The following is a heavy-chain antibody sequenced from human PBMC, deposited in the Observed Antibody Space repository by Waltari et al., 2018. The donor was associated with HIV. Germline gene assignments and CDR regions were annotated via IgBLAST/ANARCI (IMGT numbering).Heavy chain of an antibody. CDR3: AKSQGSGTYYYGMDV. J-gene: IGHJ6*02. Sequence: EVQLLESGGGLVQPGGSLRLSCAASGFTFSSYAMSWVRQAPGKGVEVVAAISGSGSSRYYSDSVKGRFTISRDNSKNTLYLQMNSLRAEDTAVYYCAKSQGSGTYYYGMDVWGQGTTVTVSS. CDR1: GFTFSSYA. V-gene: IGHV3-23*01. D-gene: IGHD3-10*01. CDR2: ISGSGSSR.